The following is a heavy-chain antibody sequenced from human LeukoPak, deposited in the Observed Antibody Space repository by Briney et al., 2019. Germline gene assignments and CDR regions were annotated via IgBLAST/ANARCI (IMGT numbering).Heavy chain of an antibody. J-gene: IGHJ4*02. V-gene: IGHV5-51*01. CDR2: IYPGDSDT. Sequence: GASLKISCEGSGSIFTSYWIGWVRQLPGKGLEWMGIIYPGDSDTRYSPSFQGQVTISADKSISTAYLQWSSLKASDTAMYYCARLVCTNGVCYTLDYWGQGTLVTVSS. D-gene: IGHD2-8*01. CDR3: ARLVCTNGVCYTLDY. CDR1: GSIFTSYW.